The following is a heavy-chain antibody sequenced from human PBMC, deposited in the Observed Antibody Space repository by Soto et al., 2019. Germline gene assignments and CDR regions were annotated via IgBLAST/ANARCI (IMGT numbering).Heavy chain of an antibody. D-gene: IGHD6-13*01. CDR2: TSAYNGNT. V-gene: IGHV1-18*01. Sequence: GASVKVSCKASGYTFTSYGISWVRQAPGQGLEWMGWTSAYNGNTNYAQKLQGRVTMTTDTSTSTAYMELRSLRSDDTAVYYCARDHYDSSSWLRTYYYYYGMDVWGQGTTVT. J-gene: IGHJ6*02. CDR3: ARDHYDSSSWLRTYYYYYGMDV. CDR1: GYTFTSYG.